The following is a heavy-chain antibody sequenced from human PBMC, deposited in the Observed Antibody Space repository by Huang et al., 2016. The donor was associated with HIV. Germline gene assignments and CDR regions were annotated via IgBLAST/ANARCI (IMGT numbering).Heavy chain of an antibody. V-gene: IGHV3-30*02. Sequence: QEQLVESGGGVVQPGGSLRLSCATSGFSFSHYGMHWVRQAPGKGLEWVAFIRFDGGNKHYADSAKCRFTISRDNSKKMLFVEMNSLRGDDTAFYYCATDLGGYSFDYWGQGALVSVSS. CDR2: IRFDGGNK. D-gene: IGHD2-21*02. CDR1: GFSFSHYG. J-gene: IGHJ4*02. CDR3: ATDLGGYSFDY.